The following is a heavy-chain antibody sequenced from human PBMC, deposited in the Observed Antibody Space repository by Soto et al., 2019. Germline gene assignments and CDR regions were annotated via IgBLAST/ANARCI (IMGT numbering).Heavy chain of an antibody. Sequence: QVYLQESGPGLVKPSGTLSLTCAVSGASVSPPYWWTWVRQPPGKDLEWIGAVYHTGGNNYNPSLMSRVTISLDKAKNQFSLDMISVTAADTAIYYCAYSTGWYRLDVWGQGTRVIVSS. CDR3: AYSTGWYRLDV. V-gene: IGHV4-4*02. CDR1: GASVSPPYW. J-gene: IGHJ3*01. D-gene: IGHD6-19*01. CDR2: VYHTGGN.